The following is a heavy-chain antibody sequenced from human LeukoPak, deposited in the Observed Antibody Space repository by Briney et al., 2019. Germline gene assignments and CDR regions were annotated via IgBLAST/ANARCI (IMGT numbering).Heavy chain of an antibody. CDR2: ISYDGSNK. J-gene: IGHJ4*02. CDR1: GFTFSSYA. Sequence: QAGGSLRLSCAASGFTFSSYAMHWVRQAPGKGLEWVAVISYDGSNKYYADSVKGRFTISRDNSKNTLYLQMNSLRAEDTAVYYCARMPEIAAAGTGYYFDYWGQGTLVTVSS. V-gene: IGHV3-30-3*01. D-gene: IGHD6-13*01. CDR3: ARMPEIAAAGTGYYFDY.